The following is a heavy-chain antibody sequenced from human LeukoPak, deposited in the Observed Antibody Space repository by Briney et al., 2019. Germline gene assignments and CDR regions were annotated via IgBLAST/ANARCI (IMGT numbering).Heavy chain of an antibody. J-gene: IGHJ4*02. Sequence: GGSLRLSCAASGFTFSSYAMNWVRQAPGKGLEWVSAISGSGDSTYYADSVKGRFTISRDNSKNTLYLQMNSLRAEDTAVYYCARDLYRIVVVPHYFDYWGQGTLVTVSS. V-gene: IGHV3-23*01. CDR3: ARDLYRIVVVPHYFDY. CDR1: GFTFSSYA. CDR2: ISGSGDST. D-gene: IGHD3-22*01.